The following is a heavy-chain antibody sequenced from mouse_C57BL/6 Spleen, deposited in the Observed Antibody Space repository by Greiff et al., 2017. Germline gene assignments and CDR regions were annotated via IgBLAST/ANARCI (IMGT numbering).Heavy chain of an antibody. CDR2: INPSNGGT. D-gene: IGHD2-3*01. CDR1: GYTFTSYW. CDR3: ARWIYDGYYRDGYAMDY. J-gene: IGHJ4*01. Sequence: VQLQQPGTELVKPGASVKLSCKASGYTFTSYWMHWVKQRPGQGLEWIGNINPSNGGTNYNEKFKSKATLTVDKSSSTAYMQLSSLTSEDSAVYYCARWIYDGYYRDGYAMDYWGQGTSVTVSS. V-gene: IGHV1-53*01.